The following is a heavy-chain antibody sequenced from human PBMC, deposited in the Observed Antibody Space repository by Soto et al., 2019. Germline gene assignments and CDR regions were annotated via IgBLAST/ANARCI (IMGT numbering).Heavy chain of an antibody. CDR3: ARDEGYECGGDCYSNTLDD. D-gene: IGHD2-21*02. V-gene: IGHV1-46*01. CDR2: INPSGGST. CDR1: GYTFTSYY. J-gene: IGHJ4*02. Sequence: SVKVSCKASGYTFTSYYIHWVRQAPGQGLEWMGIINPSGGSTSYAQKFQGRVTMTSDTSASAVFIEVSSLRSEDTAVYYCARDEGYECGGDCYSNTLDDWGQGTLVTVSS.